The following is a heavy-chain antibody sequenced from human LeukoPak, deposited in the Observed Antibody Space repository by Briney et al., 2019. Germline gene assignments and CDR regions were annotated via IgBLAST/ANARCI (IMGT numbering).Heavy chain of an antibody. CDR3: ARHLSGVTGYTYGRGIDY. CDR2: INKDGTEK. V-gene: IGHV3-7*01. J-gene: IGHJ4*02. Sequence: GGSLRLSCAASQLTFSSYCMTWVRQGPGKGLEWVATINKDGTEKYYVDSVKGRFTISRDNAESSLYLQMNSLRAEDTAVYFCARHLSGVTGYTYGRGIDYWGQGTLVTVSS. D-gene: IGHD5-18*01. CDR1: QLTFSSYC.